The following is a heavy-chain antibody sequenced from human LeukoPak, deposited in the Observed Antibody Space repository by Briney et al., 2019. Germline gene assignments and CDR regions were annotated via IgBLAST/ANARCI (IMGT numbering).Heavy chain of an antibody. Sequence: PGGSLRLSCATSGFIFSTYGTYWVRQAPGKGLEWVAFIRHDGSIKNYADSVKGRSTISRDNSKNTLYLQMNSLRAEDTAVYYCAKDSLADIDYWGQGTLVTVSS. D-gene: IGHD3-16*01. CDR1: GFIFSTYG. V-gene: IGHV3-30*02. J-gene: IGHJ4*02. CDR2: IRHDGSIK. CDR3: AKDSLADIDY.